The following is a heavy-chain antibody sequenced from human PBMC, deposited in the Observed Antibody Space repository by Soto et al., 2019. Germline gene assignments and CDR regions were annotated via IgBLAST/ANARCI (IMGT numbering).Heavy chain of an antibody. V-gene: IGHV1-3*01. CDR3: ARDFRYCSSTSCYSTDNWFDP. CDR2: INAGNGNT. CDR1: GYTFTSYA. J-gene: IGHJ5*02. Sequence: ASVKVSCKASGYTFTSYAMHWVRQAPGQRLEWMGWINAGNGNTKYSQKFQGRVTITRDTSASTAYMELSSLRSEDTAVYYCARDFRYCSSTSCYSTDNWFDPWGQGTLVTSPQ. D-gene: IGHD2-2*02.